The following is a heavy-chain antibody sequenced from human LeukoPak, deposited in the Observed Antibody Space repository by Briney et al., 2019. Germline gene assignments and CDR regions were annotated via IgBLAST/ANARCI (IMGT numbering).Heavy chain of an antibody. CDR2: ISGSGGGT. D-gene: IGHD2-15*01. J-gene: IGHJ4*02. CDR3: AKDRASKDIVVMVPATGEFDY. Sequence: GGSLRLSCAASGFTFSSYAMSWVRQAPGKGLEWVSGISGSGGGTYYADSVKGRFTISRDNSKNTLYLQMNGLRAEDTAVYYCAKDRASKDIVVMVPATGEFDYWGQGTLVTVSS. V-gene: IGHV3-23*01. CDR1: GFTFSSYA.